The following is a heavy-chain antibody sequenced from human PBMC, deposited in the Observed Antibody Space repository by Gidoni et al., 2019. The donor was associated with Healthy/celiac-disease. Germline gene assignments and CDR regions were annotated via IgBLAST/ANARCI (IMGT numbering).Heavy chain of an antibody. J-gene: IGHJ3*02. D-gene: IGHD3-16*02. CDR2: ISSSGSTI. CDR3: ARLYDYVWGSYRYGGRDDAFDI. CDR1: GFTFSDYY. V-gene: IGHV3-11*01. Sequence: QVQLVESGGGLVKPGGSLRLSCAASGFTFSDYYMSWIRQAPGKGLGWVSYISSSGSTIYYADSVKGRFTISRDNAKNSLYLQMNSLRAEDTAVYYCARLYDYVWGSYRYGGRDDAFDIWGQGTMVTVSS.